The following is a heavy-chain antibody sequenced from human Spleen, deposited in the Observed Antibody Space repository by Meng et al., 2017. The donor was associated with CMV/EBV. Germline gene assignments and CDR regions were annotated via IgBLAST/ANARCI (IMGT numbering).Heavy chain of an antibody. D-gene: IGHD2-2*01. J-gene: IGHJ4*02. CDR1: GFSFSAYA. CDR2: IYSRGRNT. V-gene: IGHV3-23*03. Sequence: GESLKISCAASGFSFSAYAMSWVRQAPGKGLEWVSVIYSRGRNTDYADSVKGRFTISRDNSKNTLYLQMNSLRAEDTAVYYCARDQRCSTASCYGVDYWGQGTLVTVSS. CDR3: ARDQRCSTASCYGVDY.